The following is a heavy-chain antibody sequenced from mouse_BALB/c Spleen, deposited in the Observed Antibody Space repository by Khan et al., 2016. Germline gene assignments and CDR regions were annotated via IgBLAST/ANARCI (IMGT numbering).Heavy chain of an antibody. CDR3: ARGGTSGSPFAY. J-gene: IGHJ3*01. V-gene: IGHV1-87*01. CDR2: IYPGDDDT. Sequence: QVRLQQSGAELARPGASVKLSCKASGYTFTTYWMQWVKQRPGQGLEWIGAIYPGDDDTRYTQKFKGKATLTADESSSPAYMQLSSLACWEPAVYYCARGGTSGSPFAYWGQGTLVTVSA. CDR1: GYTFTTYW. D-gene: IGHD2-14*01.